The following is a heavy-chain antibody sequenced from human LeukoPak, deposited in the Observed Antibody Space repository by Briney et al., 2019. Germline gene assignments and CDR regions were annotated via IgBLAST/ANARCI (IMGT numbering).Heavy chain of an antibody. CDR1: GYTFTSYG. V-gene: IGHV1-18*01. CDR2: ISAYNGNT. J-gene: IGHJ3*02. D-gene: IGHD2-2*02. Sequence: GASVKVSCKASGYTFTSYGISWVRQAPGQGLEWMGWISAYNGNTNYAQKLQGRVTMTTDTSTSTAYMELRSLRSDDTAVYYCARGRGYCSSTSCYTITDAFDIWGQGTMVTVFS. CDR3: ARGRGYCSSTSCYTITDAFDI.